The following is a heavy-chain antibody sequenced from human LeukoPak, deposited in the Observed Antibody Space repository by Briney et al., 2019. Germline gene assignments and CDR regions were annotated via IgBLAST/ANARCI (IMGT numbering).Heavy chain of an antibody. CDR3: ARAPTHYDILTGQYYYMDV. CDR1: GGSISSYY. D-gene: IGHD3-9*01. CDR2: IYTSGST. V-gene: IGHV4-4*07. J-gene: IGHJ6*03. Sequence: PSETLSLTCTVSGGSISSYYWSWIRQPAGKGLEWIGRIYTSGSTNYNPSLKSRVTMSVDTSKNQFSLKLSSVTAADTAVYYCARAPTHYDILTGQYYYMDVWGKGTTVTVSS.